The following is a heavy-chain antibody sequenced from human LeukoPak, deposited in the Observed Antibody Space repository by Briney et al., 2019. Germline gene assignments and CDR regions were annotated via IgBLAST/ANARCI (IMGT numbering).Heavy chain of an antibody. D-gene: IGHD5-18*01. CDR3: ARVRIQLWYNWFDP. V-gene: IGHV1-69*06. CDR2: IIPIFGTA. Sequence: ASVKVSCKASGYTFTSYYMHWVRQAPGQGLEWMGGIIPIFGTANYAQKFQGRVTITADKSTSTAYMELSSLRSEDTAVYYCARVRIQLWYNWFDPWGQGTLVTVSS. J-gene: IGHJ5*02. CDR1: GYTFTSYY.